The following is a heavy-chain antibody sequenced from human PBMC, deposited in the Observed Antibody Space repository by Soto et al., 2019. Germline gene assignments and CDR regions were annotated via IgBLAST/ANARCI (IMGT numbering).Heavy chain of an antibody. CDR2: INPNSGGT. V-gene: IGHV1-2*02. CDR3: AKEPLDIVKGNFDY. CDR1: GYTFTGYY. Sequence: ASVKVSCKASGYTFTGYYMHWVRQAPGQGLEWMGWINPNSGGTNYAQKFQGRVTMTRDTSISTAYMELSRLRSDDTAVYYCAKEPLDIVKGNFDYWGQGTLVTVSS. J-gene: IGHJ4*02. D-gene: IGHD2-15*01.